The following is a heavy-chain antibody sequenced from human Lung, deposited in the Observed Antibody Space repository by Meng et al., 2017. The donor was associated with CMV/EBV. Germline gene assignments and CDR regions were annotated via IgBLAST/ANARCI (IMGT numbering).Heavy chain of an antibody. V-gene: IGHV4-4*02. Sequence: QLRESGPAPVKPSGTLSLTFPVSGASITNHNCGAWVRQPPGKGLEWIGEIPHRGSSAYNTSLKSRVSMSIDKSKNQFSLKLTSVTAADTAVYHCLRRSGGSVWGQGTLVTVSS. J-gene: IGHJ1*01. CDR1: GASITNHNC. CDR3: LRRSGGSV. CDR2: IPHRGSS. D-gene: IGHD3-10*01.